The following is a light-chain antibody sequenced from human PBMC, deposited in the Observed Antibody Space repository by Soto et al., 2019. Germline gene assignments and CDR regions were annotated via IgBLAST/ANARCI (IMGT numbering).Light chain of an antibody. V-gene: IGLV2-8*01. CDR2: EVN. Sequence: QSVLTQPPSASGSPGQSVTISCTGTSSDVGGYKYVSWYQQHPGKAPKLMIFEVNKRPSGVPDRSSGYKSGNTASLTVSGLQAEDEADYYCSSYAGIHNLGVFGTGNQLTVL. CDR1: SSDVGGYKY. CDR3: SSYAGIHNLGV. J-gene: IGLJ1*01.